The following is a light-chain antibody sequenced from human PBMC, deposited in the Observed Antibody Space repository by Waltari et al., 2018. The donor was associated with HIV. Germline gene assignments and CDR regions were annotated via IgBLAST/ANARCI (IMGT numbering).Light chain of an antibody. Sequence: QSALTQSRSVSGSPAQSVTISCPGTSRDVGGYKYVSWYQQHPGKVPKLMIYDVNKRPSGVPDRFSGSKSANTASLTISGLQAEDEADYYCCSYAGSYTWVFGGGTKLTVL. J-gene: IGLJ3*02. CDR1: SRDVGGYKY. CDR2: DVN. V-gene: IGLV2-11*01. CDR3: CSYAGSYTWV.